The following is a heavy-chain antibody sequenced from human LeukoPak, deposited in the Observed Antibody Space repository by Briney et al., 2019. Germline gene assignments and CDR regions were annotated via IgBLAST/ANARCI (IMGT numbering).Heavy chain of an antibody. CDR3: ARDSRAVPAGFDY. D-gene: IGHD1-26*01. CDR2: ISSSSSHI. Sequence: GGSLRLSCAASGFTFSSYSMNWVRQAPGKGLEWVSSISSSSSHIYYADSVKGRFTISRDNAKNSLYLQMNSLRAEDTAVYYCARDSRAVPAGFDYWGQGTLVTVSS. CDR1: GFTFSSYS. V-gene: IGHV3-21*01. J-gene: IGHJ4*02.